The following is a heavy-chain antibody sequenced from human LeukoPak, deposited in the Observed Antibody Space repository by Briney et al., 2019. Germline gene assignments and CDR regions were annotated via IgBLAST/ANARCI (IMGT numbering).Heavy chain of an antibody. CDR1: GGTFSSYA. V-gene: IGHV1-69*13. CDR3: ARRTGTTVWFWFDP. D-gene: IGHD1-1*01. CDR2: IIPIFGTA. Sequence: ASVKVSCKASGGTFSSYAISWVRQAPGQGLEWMGGIIPIFGTANYAQKFQGRVTITADESTSTAYMELSSLRSEDTAVYYCARRTGTTVWFWFDPWGQGTLVTASS. J-gene: IGHJ5*02.